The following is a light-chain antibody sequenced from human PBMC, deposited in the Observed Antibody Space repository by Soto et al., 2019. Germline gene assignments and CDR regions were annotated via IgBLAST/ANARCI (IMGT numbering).Light chain of an antibody. CDR2: DAS. J-gene: IGKJ4*01. Sequence: DIQMTQSPSSLSASVGDRVTITCQASQDISNYLNWYQQKPGKAPKLLIYDASNLETGVPSRFSGSGSGTDFTFTISSLQPEDIEPYYCQQYDNLQLTLGGGTKVDIK. CDR3: QQYDNLQLT. V-gene: IGKV1-33*01. CDR1: QDISNY.